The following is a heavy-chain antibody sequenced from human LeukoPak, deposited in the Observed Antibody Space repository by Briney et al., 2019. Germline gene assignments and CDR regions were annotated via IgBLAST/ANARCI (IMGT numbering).Heavy chain of an antibody. J-gene: IGHJ4*02. CDR2: FSYGVSKQ. V-gene: IGHV3-30*04. Sequence: RGSPTLSRAASGFTFRGFAVHWGPPGPGEGVGWVADFSYGVSKQYYADSVKGRFTISRDNSKNTLYLQMNGLRPEDTALYYCATQIKYFSSPYIPCDHWGQGSRVTVSS. CDR3: ATQIKYFSSPYIPCDH. D-gene: IGHD6-6*01. CDR1: GFTFRGFA.